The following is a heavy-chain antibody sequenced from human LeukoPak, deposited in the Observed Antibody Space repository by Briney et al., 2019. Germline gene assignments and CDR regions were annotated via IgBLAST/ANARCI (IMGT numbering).Heavy chain of an antibody. J-gene: IGHJ4*02. CDR1: GFTFSSYA. Sequence: SGGSLRLSCAASGFTFSSYAMHWVRQAPGKGLEWVAVISYDGSNKYYADSVKGRFTISRDNAKNSLYLQMNSLRAEDTAVYYCARDPSILHFDYWGQGTLVTVSS. CDR2: ISYDGSNK. D-gene: IGHD2-15*01. V-gene: IGHV3-30*04. CDR3: ARDPSILHFDY.